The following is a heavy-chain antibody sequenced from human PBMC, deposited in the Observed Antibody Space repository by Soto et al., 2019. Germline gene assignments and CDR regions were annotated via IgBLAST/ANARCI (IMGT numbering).Heavy chain of an antibody. CDR2: MNLNGGTT. CDR1: GDTFTGDE. D-gene: IGHD3-16*01. V-gene: IGHV1-8*01. Sequence: QVQLVQSGAEVKKPGSSVKVYCKASGDTFTGDEITWVRQATGQGLEWMGWMNLNGGTTGYAQTFLGRDSKTGNPSMSTAYMELSSQRTEDTAGSYCARVPRGSRYFYYLDVWGKGTTVIVSS. CDR3: ARVPRGSRYFYYLDV. J-gene: IGHJ6*03.